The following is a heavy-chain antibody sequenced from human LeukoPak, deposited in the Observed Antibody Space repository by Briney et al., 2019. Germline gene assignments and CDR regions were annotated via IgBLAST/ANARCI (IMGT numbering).Heavy chain of an antibody. D-gene: IGHD2-2*01. CDR2: INYIGSS. V-gene: IGHV4-59*08. CDR1: GASISRNY. CDR3: ASGSSDYYYYYYMDV. Sequence: SEALSLTCTVSGASISRNYWSWIRQPPGKGLEWSGYINYIGSSHYNPSLKSRVTISVDTSKNQFSLKVSSVTDADTAVYHCASGSSDYYYYYYMDVWGKGTTVTVSS. J-gene: IGHJ6*03.